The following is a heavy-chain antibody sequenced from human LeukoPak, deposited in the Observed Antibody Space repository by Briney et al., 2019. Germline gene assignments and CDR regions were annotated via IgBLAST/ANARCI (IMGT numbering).Heavy chain of an antibody. D-gene: IGHD3-16*01. CDR2: INPNSGGT. V-gene: IGHV1-2*06. CDR1: GYTFTGYY. CDR3: AIYYDYVWGIDAFDI. Sequence: GASVKVSCKASGYTFTGYYMHWVLQAPGQGLEWMGRINPNSGGTNYAQKFQGRVTMTRDTSISTAYMELSRLRSDDTAVYYCAIYYDYVWGIDAFDIWGQGTMVTVSS. J-gene: IGHJ3*02.